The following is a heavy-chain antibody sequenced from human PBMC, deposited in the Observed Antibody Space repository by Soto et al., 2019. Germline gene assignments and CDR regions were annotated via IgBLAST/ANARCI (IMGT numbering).Heavy chain of an antibody. J-gene: IGHJ4*02. CDR1: GYSVAVSC. CDR2: IDPSDSQT. D-gene: IGHD3-22*01. V-gene: IGHV5-10-1*01. CDR3: ARQIYDSDTGPNFQYYFDS. Sequence: GESLKISCKGPGYSVAVSCMTLVRQNPGKGLEWMGRIDPSDSQTYYSPSFRGHVTISVTKSITTVFLQWSSLRASDTAMYYCARQIYDSDTGPNFQYYFDSWGQGTPVTVSS.